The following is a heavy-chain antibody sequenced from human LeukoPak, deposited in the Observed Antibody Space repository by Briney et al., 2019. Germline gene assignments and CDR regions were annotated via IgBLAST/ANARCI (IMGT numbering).Heavy chain of an antibody. CDR1: GGSISSYY. Sequence: SETLSLTCSVSGGSISSYYWSWIRQPPGKGLEWIGYIYYSGSTNYNPSLKSRVTISVDTSKNQFSLKLSSVTAADMAVYYCAKSVVVATTRLGPFDTWGQGTMVTVSS. D-gene: IGHD3-22*01. J-gene: IGHJ3*02. CDR2: IYYSGST. CDR3: AKSVVVATTRLGPFDT. V-gene: IGHV4-59*08.